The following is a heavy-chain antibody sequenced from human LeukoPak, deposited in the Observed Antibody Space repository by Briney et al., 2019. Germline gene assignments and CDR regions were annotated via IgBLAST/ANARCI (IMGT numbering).Heavy chain of an antibody. Sequence: GGTLRLSCAASGFTFSNYPMSWVRQAPGKGLEWVSYISSSGSTRYYADSMKGRFTISRDNAKNSLYLQMNSLRAEDTAVYYCARELRGVIRSLDYWGQGTLVTVSS. CDR1: GFTFSNYP. V-gene: IGHV3-48*04. CDR3: ARELRGVIRSLDY. CDR2: ISSSGSTR. J-gene: IGHJ4*02. D-gene: IGHD3-10*01.